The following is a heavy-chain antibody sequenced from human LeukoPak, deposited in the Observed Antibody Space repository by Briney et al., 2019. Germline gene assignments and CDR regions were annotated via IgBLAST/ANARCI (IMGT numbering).Heavy chain of an antibody. J-gene: IGHJ4*02. CDR2: ISSDGNDK. CDR3: TTKVIRGNSGDDYDD. V-gene: IGHV3-30*03. D-gene: IGHD5-12*01. Sequence: GGSLTLSCAASGVTFRSYGMHWVRQAPGKGLEWVALISSDGNDKLYGESVRGRFTVSRDDSKSTLYLQMNSLRAEDTAVYYCTTKVIRGNSGDDYDDWGQGTLVTVSS. CDR1: GVTFRSYG.